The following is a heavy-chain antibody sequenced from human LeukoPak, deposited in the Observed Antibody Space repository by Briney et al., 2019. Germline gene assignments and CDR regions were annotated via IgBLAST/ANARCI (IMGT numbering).Heavy chain of an antibody. Sequence: AGGSLRLSCAASGFTFSGYDFHWVRQATGRGLEWVSAIGTVGDTHYLDSVKGRFTISRENAKNSLYLQVNSLRAGDTAVYYCARETGDVLLGAFDIWGQGTMVTVSS. CDR2: IGTVGDT. V-gene: IGHV3-13*04. J-gene: IGHJ3*02. CDR3: ARETGDVLLGAFDI. D-gene: IGHD3-10*01. CDR1: GFTFSGYD.